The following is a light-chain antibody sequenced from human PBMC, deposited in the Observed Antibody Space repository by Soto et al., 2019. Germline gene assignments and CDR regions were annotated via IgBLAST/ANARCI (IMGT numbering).Light chain of an antibody. CDR3: QQYNNWQT. J-gene: IGKJ1*01. V-gene: IGKV1-5*01. Sequence: DIQMTQSPSTLSASVGDRVTITCRASQSISSWLAWYQQKPGKAPKLLIYDASSLESGVPSRFSGSGSGTEFTLTISSLQSEDFAVYYCQQYNNWQTFGQGTKVDIK. CDR2: DAS. CDR1: QSISSW.